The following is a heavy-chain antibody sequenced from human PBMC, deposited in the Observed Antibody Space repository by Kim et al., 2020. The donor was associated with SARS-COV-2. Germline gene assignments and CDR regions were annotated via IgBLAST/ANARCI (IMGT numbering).Heavy chain of an antibody. V-gene: IGHV1-3*01. J-gene: IGHJ4*02. Sequence: ASVKVSCKASGYTFTTYPIHWVRQAPGQRLEWMGWIYAGNGNTKYSPKFQGRVTITRDTSASTAHMELRSLTSEDTAVYYCARRLQQATLDYWGQGTLVTVSS. D-gene: IGHD6-13*01. CDR2: IYAGNGNT. CDR1: GYTFTTYP. CDR3: ARRLQQATLDY.